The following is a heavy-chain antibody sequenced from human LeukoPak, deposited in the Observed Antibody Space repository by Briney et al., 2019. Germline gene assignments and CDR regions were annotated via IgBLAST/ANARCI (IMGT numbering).Heavy chain of an antibody. CDR1: GFTVSTNS. J-gene: IGHJ3*02. Sequence: GGSLRLSCTVSGFTVSTNSMSWVRQAPGKGLEWVSFIYSDNTHYSDSVKGRFTIFRDNAKNLLYLQMNSLRAEDTAVYYCARDLEAFDIWGQGTMVTVSS. V-gene: IGHV3-66*01. CDR2: IYSDNT. CDR3: ARDLEAFDI. D-gene: IGHD5-24*01.